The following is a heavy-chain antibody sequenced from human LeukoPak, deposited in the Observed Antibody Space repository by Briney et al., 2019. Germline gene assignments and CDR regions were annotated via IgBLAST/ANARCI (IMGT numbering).Heavy chain of an antibody. J-gene: IGHJ5*02. CDR1: GFTFSSFA. Sequence: TGGSLRLSCSASGFTFSSFALSWVRQAPGKGLEWVSGIIANGGSAYYADSVKGRFTISRDNSKNTLYMQMNSLRGDDTAVYYCAKATPYYDTLTGYSTPYNWFDPWGQGTLVTVSS. V-gene: IGHV3-23*01. D-gene: IGHD3-9*01. CDR3: AKATPYYDTLTGYSTPYNWFDP. CDR2: IIANGGSA.